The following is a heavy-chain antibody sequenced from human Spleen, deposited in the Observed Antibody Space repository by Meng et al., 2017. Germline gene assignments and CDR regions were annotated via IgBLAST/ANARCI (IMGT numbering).Heavy chain of an antibody. CDR1: GFTFDDYC. V-gene: IGHV3-15*01. J-gene: IGHJ4*01. CDR2: MKSNVDGGTV. CDR3: SGHVDY. Sequence: VQLVEAGGGLVRPGGSLRLSCAASGFTFDDYCMSWVRQAPGKGLEWIGRMKSNVDGGTVDYAAAVKGRFFISRDDSENTFYLQMNSLKTEDTAVYYCSGHVDYWGHGTLVTVSS.